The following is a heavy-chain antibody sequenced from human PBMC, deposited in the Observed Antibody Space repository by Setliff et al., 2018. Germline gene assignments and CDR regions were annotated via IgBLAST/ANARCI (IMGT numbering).Heavy chain of an antibody. J-gene: IGHJ4*02. V-gene: IGHV3-48*03. D-gene: IGHD1-26*01. CDR2: ISSGGSTI. CDR3: ARDGSAFFYQN. CDR1: GFTFSSYE. Sequence: GGSLRLSCAASGFTFSSYEMNWVRQAPGKGLEWVSYISSGGSTIYYADSVKGRFTISRDNAKNSLYLQMNSLRADDTAVYYCARDGSAFFYQNWGQGSLVTVSS.